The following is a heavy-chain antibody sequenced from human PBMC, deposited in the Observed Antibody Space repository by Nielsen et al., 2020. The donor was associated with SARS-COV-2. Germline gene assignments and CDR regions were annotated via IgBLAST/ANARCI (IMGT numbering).Heavy chain of an antibody. CDR3: AKDPYYDFWSGYYFDY. CDR1: GFTVSNNY. J-gene: IGHJ4*02. V-gene: IGHV3-23*03. Sequence: GGSLRLSCAASGFTVSNNYMSWVRQAPGKGLEWVSIIYSGGSSTYYADSVKARFTISRDNSKNTLYLQMNSLRAEDTAVYYCAKDPYYDFWSGYYFDYWGQGTLVTVSS. CDR2: IYSGGSST. D-gene: IGHD3-3*01.